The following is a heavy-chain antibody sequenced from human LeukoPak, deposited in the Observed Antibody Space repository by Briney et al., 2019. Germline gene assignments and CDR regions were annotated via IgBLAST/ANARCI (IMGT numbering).Heavy chain of an antibody. J-gene: IGHJ6*02. CDR2: ISAYNGNT. V-gene: IGHV1-18*01. D-gene: IGHD6-6*01. CDR3: ATFSSSSYYYYYGMDV. CDR1: GYTFTSYG. Sequence: GASVKVSCKVSGYTFTSYGISWVRQAPGQGLEWMGWISAYNGNTNYAQKLQGRVTMTTDTSTSTAYMELRSLRSDDTAVYYCATFSSSSYYYYYGMDVWGQGTTVTVSS.